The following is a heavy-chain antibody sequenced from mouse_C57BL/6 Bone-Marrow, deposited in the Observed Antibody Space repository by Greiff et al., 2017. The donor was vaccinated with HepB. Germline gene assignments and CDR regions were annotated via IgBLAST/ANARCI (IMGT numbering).Heavy chain of an antibody. J-gene: IGHJ4*01. CDR2: IYPGDGDT. CDR3: AKTGTHYYAMDY. D-gene: IGHD4-1*01. Sequence: VKLQHSGPELVKPGASVKISCKASGYAFSSSWMNWVKQRPGKGLEWIGRIYPGDGDTNYNGKFKGKATLTADKSSSTAYMQLSSLTSEDSAVYFCAKTGTHYYAMDYWGQGTSVTVSS. V-gene: IGHV1-82*01. CDR1: GYAFSSSW.